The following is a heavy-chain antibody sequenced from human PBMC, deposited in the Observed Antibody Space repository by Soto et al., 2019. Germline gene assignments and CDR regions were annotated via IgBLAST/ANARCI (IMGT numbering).Heavy chain of an antibody. D-gene: IGHD4-17*01. Sequence: GGSLRLSCAASGFGITAYWMAWVRQAPGKGLECVASIRYDAGDMYYVDSVKGRFTVSRDNAKNSLYLQMNSLRAEDTAVYYCARRRYVDYGHEFDYWGQGTLVTVSS. J-gene: IGHJ4*02. CDR3: ARRRYVDYGHEFDY. CDR2: IRYDAGDM. CDR1: GFGITAYW. V-gene: IGHV3-7*01.